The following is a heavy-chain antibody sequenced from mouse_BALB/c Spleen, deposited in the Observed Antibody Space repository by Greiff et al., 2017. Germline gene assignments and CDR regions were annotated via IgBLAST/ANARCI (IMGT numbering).Heavy chain of an antibody. CDR2: INPSNGRT. CDR1: GYTFTSYW. CDR3: ARAVVASVDD. J-gene: IGHJ2*01. V-gene: IGHV1S81*02. D-gene: IGHD1-1*01. Sequence: QVQLQQSGAELVKPGASVKLSCKASGYTFTSYWMHWVKQRPGQGLEWIGEINPSNGRTNYNEKFKSKATLTVDKSSSTAYMQLSSLTSEDSAAYYCARAVVASVDDWGQGATLTVAS.